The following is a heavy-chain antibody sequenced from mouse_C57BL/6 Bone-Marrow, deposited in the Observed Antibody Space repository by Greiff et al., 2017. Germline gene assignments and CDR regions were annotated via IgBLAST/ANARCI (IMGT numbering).Heavy chain of an antibody. D-gene: IGHD1-1*01. J-gene: IGHJ1*03. V-gene: IGHV1-82*01. CDR3: ARGPLYGSRFV. CDR2: IYPGDGDT. Sequence: VQLQQSGPELVKPGASVKISCKASGYAFSSSWMNWVKQRPGKGLEWIGRIYPGDGDTNYNGKFKGKATLTADKSSSTAYMQLSSLTSEDSAVYCCARGPLYGSRFVWGTGTTVTVSS. CDR1: GYAFSSSW.